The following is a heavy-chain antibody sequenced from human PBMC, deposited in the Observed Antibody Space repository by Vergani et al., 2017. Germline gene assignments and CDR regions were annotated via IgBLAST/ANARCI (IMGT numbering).Heavy chain of an antibody. CDR1: GYTFTSYG. CDR2: ISAYNGNT. D-gene: IGHD3-22*01. V-gene: IGHV1-18*01. CDR3: VCEISSHDSSGYQLDY. J-gene: IGHJ4*02. Sequence: QVQLVQSGAEVKKPGASVKVSCTASGYTFTSYGISWVRQAPGQGLEWMGWISAYNGNTNYAQKLQGRVTMTTDTSTSKAYMELRSLRSDDTAVYYCVCEISSHDSSGYQLDYWGQGTLVTVSS.